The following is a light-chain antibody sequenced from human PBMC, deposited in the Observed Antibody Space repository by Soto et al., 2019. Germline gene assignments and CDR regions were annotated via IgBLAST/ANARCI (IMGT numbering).Light chain of an antibody. Sequence: EIVLTQSPGTLSLSPGERATLSCRASQSVSSSYLAWYQQKPGQAPRLLIYGASSRATGIPDRFSGSGSGTAFILTISRLEPEFFAVYYCQRYSSSLLPFGPGTKVDIK. CDR1: QSVSSSY. CDR2: GAS. V-gene: IGKV3-20*01. CDR3: QRYSSSLLP. J-gene: IGKJ3*01.